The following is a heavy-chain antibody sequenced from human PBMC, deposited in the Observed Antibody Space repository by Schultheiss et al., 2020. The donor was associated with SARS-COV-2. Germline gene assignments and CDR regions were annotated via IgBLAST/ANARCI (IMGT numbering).Heavy chain of an antibody. CDR2: VNYSGST. CDR1: GGSISSYY. CDR3: ARHSSYGDYSTYYFDY. J-gene: IGHJ4*02. D-gene: IGHD4-17*01. Sequence: SETLSLTCTVSGGSISSYYWSWIRQPAGKGLEWIGYVNYSGSTYYNPSVKSRVTISVDTSKNQFSLKLSSVTAADTAVYYCARHSSYGDYSTYYFDYWGQGTLVTVSS. V-gene: IGHV4-59*01.